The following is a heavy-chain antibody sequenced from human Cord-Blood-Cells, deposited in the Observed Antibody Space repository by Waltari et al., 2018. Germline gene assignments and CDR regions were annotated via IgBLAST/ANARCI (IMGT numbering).Heavy chain of an antibody. D-gene: IGHD6-13*01. Sequence: QVQLQESGPGLVKPSETLSLTGPVAGGSISSHHRSWIRPPPGKGLDWIGYNYYSGSTNYNPSLKSRVTISVDTSKNQFSLKLSSVPAADTAVYYCARGYSSSWYWFDPWGQGTLVTVSS. CDR1: GGSISSHH. V-gene: IGHV4-59*11. J-gene: IGHJ5*02. CDR2: NYYSGST. CDR3: ARGYSSSWYWFDP.